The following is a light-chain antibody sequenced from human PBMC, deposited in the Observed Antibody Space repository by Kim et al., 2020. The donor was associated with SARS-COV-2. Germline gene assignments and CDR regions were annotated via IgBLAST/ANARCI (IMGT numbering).Light chain of an antibody. CDR2: GKN. Sequence: SSELTQDPAVSVALGQTVRITCQVDSLRRYSATLYQQTPGHAPVLVIYGKNHRPSGIPDRFSGSSSGNTASLTITGAQAEDEADYYCNSRDSSGNHVWVFGGGTQLTVL. V-gene: IGLV3-19*01. J-gene: IGLJ3*02. CDR1: SLRRYS. CDR3: NSRDSSGNHVWV.